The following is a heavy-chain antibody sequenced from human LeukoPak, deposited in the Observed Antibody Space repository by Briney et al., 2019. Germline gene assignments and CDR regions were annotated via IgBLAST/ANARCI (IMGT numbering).Heavy chain of an antibody. CDR2: ISYDGSNK. CDR1: GFTFSSYG. D-gene: IGHD3-10*01. V-gene: IGHV3-30*18. J-gene: IGHJ4*02. CDR3: AKAVGELYPLSGY. Sequence: GGSLRLSCAASGFTFSSYGMHWVRQAPGKGLECVALISYDGSNKYSADSVKGRFTISRDNSKNTLYLQMNSLRPEDTAVYYCAKAVGELYPLSGYWGQGTLVTVSS.